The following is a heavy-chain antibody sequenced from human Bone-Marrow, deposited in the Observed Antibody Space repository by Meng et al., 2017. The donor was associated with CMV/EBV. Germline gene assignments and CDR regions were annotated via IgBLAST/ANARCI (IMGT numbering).Heavy chain of an antibody. CDR2: IIPHNGAT. V-gene: IGHV1-2*02. J-gene: IGHJ5*02. Sequence: ASVKVSCKASGYTFTGYYLHWVRQAPGQGLEWMGWIIPHNGATNYAQKFQGRVTMTRDTSISTAYIELKRLRYDDTAVYYCARESGYCSHGVCYSEWLAPWGQGTQVTVAS. CDR1: GYTFTGYY. CDR3: ARESGYCSHGVCYSEWLAP. D-gene: IGHD2-8*01.